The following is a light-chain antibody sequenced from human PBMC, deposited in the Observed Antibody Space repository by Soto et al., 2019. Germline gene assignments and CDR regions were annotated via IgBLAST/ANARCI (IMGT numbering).Light chain of an antibody. CDR3: QRYGASSFT. Sequence: EIVLTQSPGTLSLSPGERATLSCRASQSVDSSYLSWYQHKPGQAPRLLIYATSSRATGIPDRFSGSGSGTDFTLTISRLEPEDLAVYYCQRYGASSFT. CDR2: ATS. V-gene: IGKV3-20*01. CDR1: QSVDSSY. J-gene: IGKJ3*01.